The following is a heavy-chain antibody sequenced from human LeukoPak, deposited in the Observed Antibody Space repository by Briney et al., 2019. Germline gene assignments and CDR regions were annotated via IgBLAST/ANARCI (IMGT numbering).Heavy chain of an antibody. CDR1: GYTLTELS. D-gene: IGHD3-22*01. CDR2: FDPEDGET. Sequence: ALVKVSCKVSGYTLTELSMHWVRQAPGKGLEWMGGFDPEDGETIYAQKFQGRVTMTRDTSISTAYMELSRLRPDDTAVYYCARVAGYDSSGYYGELDYWGQGTLVTVSS. V-gene: IGHV1-24*01. CDR3: ARVAGYDSSGYYGELDY. J-gene: IGHJ4*02.